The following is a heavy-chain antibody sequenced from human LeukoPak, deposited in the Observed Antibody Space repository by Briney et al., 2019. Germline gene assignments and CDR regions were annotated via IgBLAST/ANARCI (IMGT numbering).Heavy chain of an antibody. CDR3: ARDRRSYDSSGYYLWQFDY. Sequence: ASVKVSCKASGGTFSSYAISWVRQAPGQGLEWMGGIIPIFGTANYAQKFQGRVTITADESTSTAYMELSSLRSEDTAAYYCARDRRSYDSSGYYLWQFDYWGQGTLVTVSS. D-gene: IGHD3-22*01. V-gene: IGHV1-69*01. CDR2: IIPIFGTA. CDR1: GGTFSSYA. J-gene: IGHJ4*02.